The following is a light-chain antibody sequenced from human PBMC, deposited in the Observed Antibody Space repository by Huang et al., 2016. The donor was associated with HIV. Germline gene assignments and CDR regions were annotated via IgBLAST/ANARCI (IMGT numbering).Light chain of an antibody. CDR3: QQYNNWPPAT. CDR1: QSVSSN. Sequence: EIVMTQSPATLSVSPGESATLSCRASQSVSSNLAWYQQKPGQAPRLLIYGASTRATGSPARFSGSGSGTEFTLTISSRQSEDFAVYYCQQYNNWPPATFGPGTKVDIK. CDR2: GAS. J-gene: IGKJ3*01. V-gene: IGKV3-15*01.